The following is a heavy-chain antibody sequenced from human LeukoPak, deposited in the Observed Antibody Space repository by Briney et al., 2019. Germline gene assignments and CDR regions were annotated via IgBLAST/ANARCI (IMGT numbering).Heavy chain of an antibody. J-gene: IGHJ4*02. CDR3: GEAKARPYCKWGSCYRGDYFDY. CDR2: INHSGST. D-gene: IGHD2-15*01. Sequence: PSETLSLTCAVYGGSFSGYYWSWIRQPPGKGLEWIGEINHSGSTNYNPSLKSRVTISVDTSKNQFSLKLNSVTAADTAWYYCGEAKARPYCKWGSCYRGDYFDYWGQGTLVTVSS. V-gene: IGHV4-34*01. CDR1: GGSFSGYY.